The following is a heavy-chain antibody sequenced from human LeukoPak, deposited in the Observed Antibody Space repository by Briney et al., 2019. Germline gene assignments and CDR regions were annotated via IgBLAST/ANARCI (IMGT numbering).Heavy chain of an antibody. J-gene: IGHJ4*02. Sequence: SETLSLTCSVSGGSSSTSRYYWGWIRQPPGKGLEWIGTIYYSGTTYYSPPLNSRVTISVDTSKNQFSLKLSSVTAADSAVYYCARLTVGTTPYYLDSWGQGTLVTVSS. D-gene: IGHD4-17*01. CDR3: ARLTVGTTPYYLDS. V-gene: IGHV4-39*01. CDR2: IYYSGTT. CDR1: GGSSSTSRYY.